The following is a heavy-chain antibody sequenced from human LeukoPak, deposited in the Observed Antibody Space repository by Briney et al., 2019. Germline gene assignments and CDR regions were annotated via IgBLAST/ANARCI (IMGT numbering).Heavy chain of an antibody. J-gene: IGHJ4*02. CDR3: ARVTGYTIEDYFDY. V-gene: IGHV4-39*07. Sequence: SETLSLTCTVSGGSISSSSYDWGWIRQPPGKGLEWIGSIYYSGSTYYNPSLKSRVTISVDTSKNQFSLKLSSVTAADTAVYYCARVTGYTIEDYFDYWGQGTLVTVSS. D-gene: IGHD3-9*01. CDR2: IYYSGST. CDR1: GGSISSSSYD.